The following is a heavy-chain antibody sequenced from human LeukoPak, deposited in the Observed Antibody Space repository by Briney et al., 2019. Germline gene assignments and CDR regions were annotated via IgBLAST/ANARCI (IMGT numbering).Heavy chain of an antibody. CDR3: ARDGAYGDYVDC. D-gene: IGHD4-17*01. J-gene: IGHJ1*01. CDR2: ISSSSSYI. Sequence: GGSLRLSCAASGFTFSSYSMNWVRKAPGKGLEWVSSISSSSSYIYYADSVKGRFTISRDNAKNSLYLQMNSLRAEDTAVYYCARDGAYGDYVDCWGQGTLVTVSS. CDR1: GFTFSSYS. V-gene: IGHV3-21*01.